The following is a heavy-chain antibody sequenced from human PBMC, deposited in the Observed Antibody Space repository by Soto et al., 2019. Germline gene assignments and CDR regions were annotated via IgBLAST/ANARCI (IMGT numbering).Heavy chain of an antibody. CDR1: GFTFSSYG. D-gene: IGHD4-4*01. CDR2: ISYDGTNK. J-gene: IGHJ6*02. Sequence: LRLSCAASGFTFSSYGMHWVRQAPGKGLEWVAVISYDGTNKYYADSVKGRFTISRDNSKNTLHLQMNSLRAEDTAVYYCAKDLEGSNHEANYYYYGMDVWGQGTTVTVSS. V-gene: IGHV3-30*18. CDR3: AKDLEGSNHEANYYYYGMDV.